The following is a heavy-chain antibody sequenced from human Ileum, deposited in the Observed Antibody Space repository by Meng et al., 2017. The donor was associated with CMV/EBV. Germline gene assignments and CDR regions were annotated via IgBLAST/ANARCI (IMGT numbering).Heavy chain of an antibody. D-gene: IGHD6-6*01. J-gene: IGHJ4*02. CDR3: ARVSRAARQTHFDY. Sequence: VYGGSVSGYYWSWIRQPPGKGLEWIGEINHSGSTNYNPSLKSRVTISVDTSKNQFSLKLSSVTAADTAVYYCARVSRAARQTHFDYWGQGTLVTVSS. V-gene: IGHV4-34*01. CDR1: GGSVSGYY. CDR2: INHSGST.